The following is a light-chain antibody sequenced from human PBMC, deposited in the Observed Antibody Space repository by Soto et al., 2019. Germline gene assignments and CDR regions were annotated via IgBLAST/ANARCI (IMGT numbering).Light chain of an antibody. V-gene: IGKV3-20*01. CDR2: GAS. CDR1: ESISSSY. Sequence: EIVLTQSPGTLSLSPGERATLSCRATESISSSYLAWYQQKPGQAPRLLIYGASSRATGIPDRFSGSGSGKDFTLTISRLEPEDFAVYYCQQYGRSPQWKFGQGTKVDI. CDR3: QQYGRSPQWK. J-gene: IGKJ1*01.